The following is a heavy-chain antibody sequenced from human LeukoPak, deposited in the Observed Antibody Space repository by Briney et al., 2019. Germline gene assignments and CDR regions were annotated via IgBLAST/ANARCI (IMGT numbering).Heavy chain of an antibody. D-gene: IGHD1-1*01. Sequence: PSETLSLTCTVSGDSISTSSYYWGGIRQPPGKGLEGIGSIYYTGSTYYNPSLKSRVTISVDTSKNQFSLKLSSVTAADTAVYYCARDRGTWNDDGFDYWGQGTLVSVSS. CDR2: IYYTGST. CDR1: GDSISTSSYY. J-gene: IGHJ4*02. CDR3: ARDRGTWNDDGFDY. V-gene: IGHV4-39*07.